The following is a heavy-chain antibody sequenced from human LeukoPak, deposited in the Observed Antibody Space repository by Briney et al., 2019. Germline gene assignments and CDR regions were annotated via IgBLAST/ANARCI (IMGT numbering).Heavy chain of an antibody. CDR2: IKSKTDGGTT. J-gene: IGHJ4*02. Sequence: GGSLRLSCSASGFTFSDAWMSWVRQAPGKGLEWVGRIKSKTDGGTTDYAAPVKGRFTISRDDSKNTLYLQMNSLKTEDTAVYYCTTRGGSFSIFDYWGQGTLVTVSS. CDR1: GFTFSDAW. V-gene: IGHV3-15*01. D-gene: IGHD1-26*01. CDR3: TTRGGSFSIFDY.